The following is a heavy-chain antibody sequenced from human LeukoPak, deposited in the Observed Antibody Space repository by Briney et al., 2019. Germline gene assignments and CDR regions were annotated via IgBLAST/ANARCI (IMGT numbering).Heavy chain of an antibody. CDR1: GGSISSYY. D-gene: IGHD3-10*01. V-gene: IGHV4-4*09. CDR2: IYTSGST. Sequence: SETLSLTCTVSGGSISSYYWSWIRQPPGKGLEWIGYIYTSGSTNYNPSLKSRVTISVDTSKNQFSLKLSSVTAADTAVYYCARGRGYYSNWFDPWGQGTLVPVSS. J-gene: IGHJ5*02. CDR3: ARGRGYYSNWFDP.